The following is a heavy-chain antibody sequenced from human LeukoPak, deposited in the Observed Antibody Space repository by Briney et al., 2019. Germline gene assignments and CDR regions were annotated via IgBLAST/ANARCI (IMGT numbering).Heavy chain of an antibody. CDR2: ISGSGGST. D-gene: IGHD2-2*02. CDR1: GFTFSSYA. Sequence: GGSLRLSCEASGFTFSSYAMSWVRKAPGKGLEWVSAISGSGGSTYYADSVKGRFTISRDNSKNTLYLQMNSLRAEDTAVYYCAKGVVSQLLLYQNYFDYWGQGTLVTVSS. CDR3: AKGVVSQLLLYQNYFDY. J-gene: IGHJ4*02. V-gene: IGHV3-23*01.